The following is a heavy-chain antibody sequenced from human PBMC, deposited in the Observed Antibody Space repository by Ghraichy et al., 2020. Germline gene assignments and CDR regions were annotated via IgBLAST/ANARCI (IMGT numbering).Heavy chain of an antibody. CDR3: ARDRLRYFDWLLKYYFDY. V-gene: IGHV3-48*02. J-gene: IGHJ4*02. CDR1: GFTFSSYS. Sequence: LSLTCAASGFTFSSYSMNWVRQAPGKGLEWVLYISSSSSTIYYADSVKGRFTISRDNAKNSLYLQMNSLRDEDTAVYYCARDRLRYFDWLLKYYFDYWGQGTLVTVSS. CDR2: ISSSSSTI. D-gene: IGHD3-9*01.